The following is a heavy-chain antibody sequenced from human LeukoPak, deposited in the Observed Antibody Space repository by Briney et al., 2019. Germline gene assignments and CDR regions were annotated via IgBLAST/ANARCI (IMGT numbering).Heavy chain of an antibody. Sequence: GGSLRLSCAASGFTFSSYAMHWVRQAPGKGLEYVSAISSNGGSTYYANPVKGRFTISRDNSKNTLYLQMGSLRAEDMAVYYCARGAIGYCSSTSCYVYYYYYYMDVWGKGTTVTVSS. CDR1: GFTFSSYA. CDR2: ISSNGGST. CDR3: ARGAIGYCSSTSCYVYYYYYYMDV. D-gene: IGHD2-2*01. J-gene: IGHJ6*03. V-gene: IGHV3-64*01.